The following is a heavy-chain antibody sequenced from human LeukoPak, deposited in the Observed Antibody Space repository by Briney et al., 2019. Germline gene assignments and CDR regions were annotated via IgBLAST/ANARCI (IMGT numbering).Heavy chain of an antibody. CDR3: ARDPLGSSGYYLDY. V-gene: IGHV4-4*07. CDR1: GGSISSYY. D-gene: IGHD3-22*01. J-gene: IGHJ4*02. CDR2: IYTSGST. Sequence: SETLSLTCTVSGGSISSYYWSWIRPPAGKGLEWIGRIYTSGSTNYNPSLKSRVTMSVDTSKNQFSLKLSSVTAADTAVYYCARDPLGSSGYYLDYWGQGTLVTVSS.